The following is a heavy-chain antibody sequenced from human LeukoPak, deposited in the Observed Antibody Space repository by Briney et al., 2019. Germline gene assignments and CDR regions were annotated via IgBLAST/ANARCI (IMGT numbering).Heavy chain of an antibody. J-gene: IGHJ4*02. CDR2: INWNGGST. Sequence: GGSLRLSCAASGFTFDDYGMTWVRQTPGKGLEWVSTINWNGGSTAYADSVKGRFTLSRDNAKNSLYLQMNSLRAEDAAVYYCAKEDCSGGRCYSLHYWGQGTLVTVSS. CDR3: AKEDCSGGRCYSLHY. D-gene: IGHD2-15*01. V-gene: IGHV3-20*04. CDR1: GFTFDDYG.